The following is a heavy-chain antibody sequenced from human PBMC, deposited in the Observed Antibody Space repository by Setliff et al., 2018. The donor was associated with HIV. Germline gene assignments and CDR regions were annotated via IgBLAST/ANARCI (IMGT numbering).Heavy chain of an antibody. J-gene: IGHJ3*02. CDR2: IFYSGIT. Sequence: PSETLSLTCTVSGGSFTSRSYYWGWIRLPPGKGLEWIGSIFYSGITYYNPSLKSRVTISVDTSKNQFSLNLTSVTAADTAVYYCARSKTFYDFWGGYYTHGAFKIWGLGTMVTVSS. D-gene: IGHD3-3*01. CDR3: ARSKTFYDFWGGYYTHGAFKI. V-gene: IGHV4-39*01. CDR1: GGSFTSRSYY.